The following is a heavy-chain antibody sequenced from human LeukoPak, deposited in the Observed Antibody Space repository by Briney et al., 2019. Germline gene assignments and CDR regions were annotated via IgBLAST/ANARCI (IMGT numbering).Heavy chain of an antibody. CDR1: GFTFSGYG. D-gene: IGHD3-16*01. J-gene: IGHJ4*02. CDR2: IWYDGSNK. V-gene: IGHV3-33*06. CDR3: AKDGGEYHGSRCLLDH. Sequence: GGSLRLSCAASGFTFSGYGMNWVRQAPGKGLEWVAVIWYDGSNKYYADSVKGRFTISRDNSKNTLYLEMNSLRAEDTAVYYCAKDGGEYHGSRCLLDHWGQGTLVSVSS.